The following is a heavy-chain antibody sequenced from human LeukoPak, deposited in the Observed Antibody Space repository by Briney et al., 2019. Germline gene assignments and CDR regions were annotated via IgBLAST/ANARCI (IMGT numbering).Heavy chain of an antibody. Sequence: GGSLRLSCAASGFTFSSYGMHWVRQAPGKGLEWVAVISYDGSNKYYADSVKGRFSISRDNSKNTLYLQMNSLRAEDTAVYYCARAGGYSYGFDYWGQGTLVTVSS. D-gene: IGHD5-18*01. J-gene: IGHJ4*02. CDR1: GFTFSSYG. CDR3: ARAGGYSYGFDY. V-gene: IGHV3-30*03. CDR2: ISYDGSNK.